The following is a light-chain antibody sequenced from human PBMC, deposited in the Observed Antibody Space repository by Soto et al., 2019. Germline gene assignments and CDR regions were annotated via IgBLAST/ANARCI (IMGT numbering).Light chain of an antibody. Sequence: QSALTQPASVSGSPEQSITISCTGTSNDVGRYNLVSWYQQHPSKAPQVMIYEATKRPSGVSNRFSGSKSGNTASLTISGLQAEDEADYYCCAYAGSGTVVFGGGTKLTVL. CDR3: CAYAGSGTVV. CDR2: EAT. CDR1: SNDVGRYNL. J-gene: IGLJ3*02. V-gene: IGLV2-23*01.